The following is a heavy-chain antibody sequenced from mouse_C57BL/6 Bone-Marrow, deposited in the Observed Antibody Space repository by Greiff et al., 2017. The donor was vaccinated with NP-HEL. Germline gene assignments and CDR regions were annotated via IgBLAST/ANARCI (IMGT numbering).Heavy chain of an antibody. J-gene: IGHJ1*03. V-gene: IGHV1-81*01. CDR1: GYTFTSYG. Sequence: QVQLQQSGAELARPGASVKLSCKASGYTFTSYGISWVQQRTGQGLEWIGEIYPRSGNTYYNEKFKGKATLTADKSTSTAYMELRSLTSEDTAVCFCAPYYYGSSYWYFDVWGTGATVTVSS. CDR3: APYYYGSSYWYFDV. D-gene: IGHD1-1*01. CDR2: IYPRSGNT.